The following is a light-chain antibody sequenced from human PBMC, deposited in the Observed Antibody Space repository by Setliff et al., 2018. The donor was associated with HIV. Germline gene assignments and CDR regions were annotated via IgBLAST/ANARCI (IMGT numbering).Light chain of an antibody. CDR2: AVT. J-gene: IGLJ1*01. V-gene: IGLV2-11*01. CDR3: SSFAGRLHV. Sequence: QSALTQPRSVSGSPGQSVTIPCTGTSSDVGSYNYVTWYQQHPGKVPKLMIYAVTRRPSGVPDRFSGSRSGNTASLTISGLQAEDEADYYCSSFAGRLHVFGTGTKVTVL. CDR1: SSDVGSYNY.